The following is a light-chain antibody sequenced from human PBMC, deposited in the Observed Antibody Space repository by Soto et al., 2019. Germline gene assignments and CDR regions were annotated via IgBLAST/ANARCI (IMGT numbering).Light chain of an antibody. V-gene: IGKV1-39*01. Sequence: DIQMTQSPSTLSASVGDRVTIACRASRSISPWLAWYQQKPGKPPKLLIYAASSLQSGVPSRFSGSGSGTDFTLTISSLQPEDFATYYCQQSYSTPHTFGQGTRLEI. CDR1: RSISPW. CDR3: QQSYSTPHT. CDR2: AAS. J-gene: IGKJ5*01.